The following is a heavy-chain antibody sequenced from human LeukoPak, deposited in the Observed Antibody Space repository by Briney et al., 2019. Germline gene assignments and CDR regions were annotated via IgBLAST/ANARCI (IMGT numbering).Heavy chain of an antibody. Sequence: SETLXLTCTVSGGSISSSGYYWGCIRQPXGXXXEWXGSIYYSGSTYYNPSLKSRVTISIDTSKNQFSLKLSSVTAADTAVYYCARLDGYKEMGNLGYWGQGTLVTVSS. CDR1: GGSISSSGYY. J-gene: IGHJ4*02. CDR3: ARLDGYKEMGNLGY. D-gene: IGHD5-24*01. CDR2: IYYSGST. V-gene: IGHV4-39*07.